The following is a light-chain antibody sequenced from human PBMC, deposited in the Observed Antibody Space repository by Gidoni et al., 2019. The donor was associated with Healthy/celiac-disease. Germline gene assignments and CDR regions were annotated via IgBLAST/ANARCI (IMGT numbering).Light chain of an antibody. J-gene: IGKJ2*01. V-gene: IGKV3-15*01. CDR1: QSVSSN. CDR2: GAS. CDR3: QQYNNWPPEGT. Sequence: EIVMTQSPATLSVSPGERATLSCRASQSVSSNLAWYQQKPGQAPRLLIYGASTRATGIPARFSGSGSGTEFTLTISSLQSEDFAVYYCQQYNNWPPEGTFGHGTKLEIK.